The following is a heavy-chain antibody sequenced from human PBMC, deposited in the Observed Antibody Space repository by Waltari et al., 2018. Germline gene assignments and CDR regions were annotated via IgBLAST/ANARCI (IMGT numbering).Heavy chain of an antibody. CDR1: GGTFDKYD. D-gene: IGHD3-16*01. CDR2: IIPMLGVA. J-gene: IGHJ4*02. Sequence: QVQLVQSGAELKKPGSSVKVSCKPSGGTFDKYDVNWVRQAPGQGLEWVGGIIPMLGVANYAQKFRGRVTIIADESMTTAYLEVTDLRSEDTAVYYCARGLGQLPGYFYYWGQGTLVTVSP. V-gene: IGHV1-69*12. CDR3: ARGLGQLPGYFYY.